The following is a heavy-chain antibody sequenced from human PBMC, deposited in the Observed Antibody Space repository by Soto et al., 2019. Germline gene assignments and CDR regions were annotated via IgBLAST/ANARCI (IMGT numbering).Heavy chain of an antibody. CDR3: AKDGVCSSTSCYSDWYFDL. CDR1: GFTFDDYA. Sequence: GGSLRLSCAASGFTFDDYAMHWVRQAPGKGLEWVSGISWNSGSIGYADSVKGRFTISRDNAKNSLYLQMNSLRAEDTALYYCAKDGVCSSTSCYSDWYFDLWGRGTLVTVSS. V-gene: IGHV3-9*01. D-gene: IGHD2-2*01. J-gene: IGHJ2*01. CDR2: ISWNSGSI.